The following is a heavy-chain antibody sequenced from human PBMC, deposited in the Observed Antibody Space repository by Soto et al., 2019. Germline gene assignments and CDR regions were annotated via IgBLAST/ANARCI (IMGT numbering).Heavy chain of an antibody. V-gene: IGHV4-59*01. CDR2: IYYSGST. J-gene: IGHJ4*02. CDR1: GGSISSYY. D-gene: IGHD1-26*01. Sequence: QVQLQESGPGLVKPSETLSLTYTVSGGSISSYYWSWIRQPPGKGLEWIGYIYYSGSTNYNPSLKSRVTISVDTSKNQFSLKLSSVTAADTAVYYCARGYSGSYWLDYWGQGTLVTVSS. CDR3: ARGYSGSYWLDY.